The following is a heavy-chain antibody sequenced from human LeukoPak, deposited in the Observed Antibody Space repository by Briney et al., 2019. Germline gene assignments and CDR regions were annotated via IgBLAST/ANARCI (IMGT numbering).Heavy chain of an antibody. Sequence: PGRSLRLSCAASGFTFSSYGMHWVRQAPGKGLEWVAVKWYDGTNKYYADSVKGRFTISRDNSKNTLYLQMNSLRAEDTAVYYCARDYYDSSGYPGIGYWGQGTLVTVSS. J-gene: IGHJ4*02. V-gene: IGHV3-33*01. CDR2: KWYDGTNK. CDR1: GFTFSSYG. CDR3: ARDYYDSSGYPGIGY. D-gene: IGHD3-22*01.